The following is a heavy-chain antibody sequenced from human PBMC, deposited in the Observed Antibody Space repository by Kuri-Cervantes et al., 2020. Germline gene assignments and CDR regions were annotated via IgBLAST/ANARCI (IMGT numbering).Heavy chain of an antibody. CDR1: GFTFDDYA. Sequence: GESLKISCAASGFTFDDYAMHWVRQATGKGLEWVSAIGTAGDTYYPGSVKGRFTISRENAKNSLYLQMNSLRAGDTAVYYCARGSGIFYAFDIWGQGTMVTVSS. CDR3: ARGSGIFYAFDI. J-gene: IGHJ3*02. CDR2: IGTAGDT. V-gene: IGHV3-13*01. D-gene: IGHD3-3*01.